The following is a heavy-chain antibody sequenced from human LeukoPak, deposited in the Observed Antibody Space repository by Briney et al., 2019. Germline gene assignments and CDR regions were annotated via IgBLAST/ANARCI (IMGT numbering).Heavy chain of an antibody. CDR3: ARDRNWNDEGRSSYFDY. Sequence: PSETLSLTCTVSGGSISTSTYYWGWIRQPPGKGLEWIGNIYYSGSTYYNPSLKSRVTISVDTSKNQFSLKLSSVTAADTAVYYCARDRNWNDEGRSSYFDYWGQGTLVTVSS. CDR1: GGSISTSTYY. V-gene: IGHV4-39*07. J-gene: IGHJ4*02. CDR2: IYYSGST. D-gene: IGHD1-1*01.